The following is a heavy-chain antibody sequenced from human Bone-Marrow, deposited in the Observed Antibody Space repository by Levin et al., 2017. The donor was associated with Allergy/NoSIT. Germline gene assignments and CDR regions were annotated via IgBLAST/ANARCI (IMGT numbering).Heavy chain of an antibody. CDR2: ISGSGGST. CDR1: GFTFSSYA. Sequence: GGSLRLSCAASGFTFSSYAMSWVRQAPGKGLEWVSAISGSGGSTYYPDSVKGRFTISRDNSKNTLYLQRNSLRAEDTAVYYCAKGESGSHWYFDRWGRGTLVTVSS. CDR3: AKGESGSHWYFDR. J-gene: IGHJ2*01. V-gene: IGHV3-23*01. D-gene: IGHD1-26*01.